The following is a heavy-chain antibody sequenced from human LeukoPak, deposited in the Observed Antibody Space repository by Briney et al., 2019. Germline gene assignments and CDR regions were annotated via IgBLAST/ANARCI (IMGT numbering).Heavy chain of an antibody. D-gene: IGHD5-24*01. Sequence: SETLSLTCTVSGSSISSYYWSWIRQPPGKGLEWIGYIYYSGSTNYNPSLKSRVTISVDASKNQFSLKLSSVTAADTAVYYCAAGMATIWPFDYWGQGTLVTVSS. CDR1: GSSISSYY. CDR3: AAGMATIWPFDY. J-gene: IGHJ4*02. V-gene: IGHV4-59*01. CDR2: IYYSGST.